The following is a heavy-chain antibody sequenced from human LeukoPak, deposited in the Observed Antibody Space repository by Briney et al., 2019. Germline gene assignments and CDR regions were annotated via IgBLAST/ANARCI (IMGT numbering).Heavy chain of an antibody. D-gene: IGHD6-13*01. CDR3: ARDSSSWYGSSSWLDY. V-gene: IGHV4-39*07. Sequence: SETLSPTCTVSGGSISSSSYYWGWIRQPPGKGLEWIGSIYYSGSTYYNPSLKSRVTISVDTSKNQFSLKLSSVTAADTAVYYCARDSSSWYGSSSWLDYWGQGTLVTVSS. CDR1: GGSISSSSYY. CDR2: IYYSGST. J-gene: IGHJ4*02.